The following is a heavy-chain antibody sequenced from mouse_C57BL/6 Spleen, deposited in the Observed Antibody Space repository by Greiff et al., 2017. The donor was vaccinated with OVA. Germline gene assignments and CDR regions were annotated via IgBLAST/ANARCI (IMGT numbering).Heavy chain of an antibody. V-gene: IGHV3-6*01. Sequence: EVHLVESGPGLVKPSQSLSLTCSVTGYSITSGYYWNWIRQFPGNKLEWMGYISYDGSNNYNPSLKNRISITRDTSKNQFFLKLNSVTTEDTATYYCARDLGVANDYWGQGTTLTVSS. D-gene: IGHD1-1*01. CDR1: GYSITSGYY. J-gene: IGHJ2*01. CDR2: ISYDGSN. CDR3: ARDLGVANDY.